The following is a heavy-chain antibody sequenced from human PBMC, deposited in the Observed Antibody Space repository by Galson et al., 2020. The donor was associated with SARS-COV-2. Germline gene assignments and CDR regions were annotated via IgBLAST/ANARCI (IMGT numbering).Heavy chain of an antibody. D-gene: IGHD6-13*01. CDR1: GRSISSSSYY. CDR2: IHYSGST. V-gene: IGHV4-39*07. Sequence: SETLSLTCTVSGRSISSSSYYWGWIRQPPGKGLEWIGSIHYSGSTYYNPSLKSRVTISVDTSKNQFSLKLSPVTAADTAVYYCARDRVGIAAAGVYYYYGMDVWGQGTTVTVSS. CDR3: ARDRVGIAAAGVYYYYGMDV. J-gene: IGHJ6*02.